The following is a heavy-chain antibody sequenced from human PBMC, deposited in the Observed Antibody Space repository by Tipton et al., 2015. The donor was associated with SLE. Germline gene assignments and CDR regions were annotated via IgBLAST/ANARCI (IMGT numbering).Heavy chain of an antibody. D-gene: IGHD3-3*01. CDR3: ARGFFYDGFHV. CDR2: IYYSGDT. CDR1: GGSMTGSY. V-gene: IGHV4-59*12. Sequence: TLSLTCSVSGGSMTGSYWSWVRQPPGRGLEWIGSIYYSGDTHYNPSLNSRVTMSADTSKNHFSLQLTSVTPEDTAVYYCARGFFYDGFHVWGQGTLVTVSS. J-gene: IGHJ1*01.